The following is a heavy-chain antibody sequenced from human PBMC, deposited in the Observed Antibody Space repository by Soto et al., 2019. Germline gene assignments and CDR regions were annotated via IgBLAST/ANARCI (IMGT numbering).Heavy chain of an antibody. Sequence: QVQLQRWGAGLLKPSETLSLTCAVYGGSFSGYYWTWIRQPPGTGLEWIGEINHSGSTNYNPSLKSRVTISVDTSKNQFSLKLTSVTAADTAVYYCARDKITGLFDYWGQGTVVTVSS. CDR1: GGSFSGYY. V-gene: IGHV4-34*01. D-gene: IGHD2-8*02. CDR3: ARDKITGLFDY. J-gene: IGHJ4*02. CDR2: INHSGST.